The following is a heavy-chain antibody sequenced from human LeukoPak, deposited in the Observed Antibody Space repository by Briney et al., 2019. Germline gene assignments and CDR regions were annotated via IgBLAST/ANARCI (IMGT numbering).Heavy chain of an antibody. CDR2: IYSGTI. D-gene: IGHD2-15*01. Sequence: GGSLRLACTVSGFTVSSNSMSWVRQAPGKGLEWVSFIYSGTIHYSDSVKGRFTISRDNSKNTLYLQMNSLRAEDTAVYYCAKEAACSGASCYFIQTPIDYWGQGTLVTVSS. J-gene: IGHJ4*02. CDR1: GFTVSSNS. CDR3: AKEAACSGASCYFIQTPIDY. V-gene: IGHV3-53*01.